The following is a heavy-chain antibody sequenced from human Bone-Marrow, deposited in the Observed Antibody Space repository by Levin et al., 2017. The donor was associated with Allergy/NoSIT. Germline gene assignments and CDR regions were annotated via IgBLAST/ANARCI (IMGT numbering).Heavy chain of an antibody. CDR3: ARDPNLGYCSSTSCYSGMDV. D-gene: IGHD2-2*01. Sequence: ASVKVSCKASGYTFTSYAMNWVRQAPGQGLEWMGWINTNTGNPTYAQGFTGRFVFSLDTSVSTAYLQISSLKAEDTAVYYCARDPNLGYCSSTSCYSGMDVWGQGTTVTVSS. CDR2: INTNTGNP. CDR1: GYTFTSYA. J-gene: IGHJ6*02. V-gene: IGHV7-4-1*02.